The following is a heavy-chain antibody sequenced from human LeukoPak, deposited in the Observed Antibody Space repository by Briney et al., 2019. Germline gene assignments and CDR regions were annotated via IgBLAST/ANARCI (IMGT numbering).Heavy chain of an antibody. CDR1: GYTFTGYY. D-gene: IGHD3-10*01. CDR3: ARVWFGELLLDY. Sequence: ASVKVSCQASGYTFTGYYMHWVRQAPGQGLEWMGWINPNSGGTNYAQKFQGRVTMTRDTSISTAYLELSRMRSDDTAVYYCARVWFGELLLDYWGQGTLVTVSS. CDR2: INPNSGGT. V-gene: IGHV1-2*02. J-gene: IGHJ4*02.